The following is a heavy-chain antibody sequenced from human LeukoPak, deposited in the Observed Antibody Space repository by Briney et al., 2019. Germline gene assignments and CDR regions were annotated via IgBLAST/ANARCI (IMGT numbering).Heavy chain of an antibody. Sequence: PSETLSLTCTVSGGSISSYYWSWIRQPPGKGLEWIGYIYYSGSTNYNPSLKSRVTISVDTSKNQFSLKLSSVTAADTAVYYCARTPFEKTYYYYYGMDVWGLGTAVTVSS. CDR1: GGSISSYY. J-gene: IGHJ6*02. D-gene: IGHD2-15*01. V-gene: IGHV4-59*01. CDR2: IYYSGST. CDR3: ARTPFEKTYYYYYGMDV.